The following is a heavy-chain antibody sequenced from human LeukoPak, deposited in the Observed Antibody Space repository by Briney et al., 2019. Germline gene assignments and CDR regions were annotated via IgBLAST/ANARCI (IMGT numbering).Heavy chain of an antibody. D-gene: IGHD5-12*01. Sequence: SVKVSCKASGGTFSSHAISWVRQAPGQGLEWVGGIIPIFGTTNYAQKFQGRVTITTDESTSTGCMELRSLRSDDTAVYYCARGDSGYDYGFDNWGQGTLVTVSS. CDR2: IIPIFGTT. V-gene: IGHV1-69*05. CDR3: ARGDSGYDYGFDN. CDR1: GGTFSSHA. J-gene: IGHJ4*02.